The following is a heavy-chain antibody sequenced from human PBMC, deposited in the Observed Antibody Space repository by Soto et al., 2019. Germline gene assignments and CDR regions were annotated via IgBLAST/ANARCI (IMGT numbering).Heavy chain of an antibody. CDR2: ISGSGGTT. Sequence: GGSLRLSCAASGFTFSSYAMSWVRQAPGKGLECVSTISGSGGTTYYADSVKGRFTISRDNSRNTLYLQMNSLRAEDTAVYYCAKGPRYFAPHRFDSSGYYYDYWGQGTLVTVSS. CDR1: GFTFSSYA. CDR3: AKGPRYFAPHRFDSSGYYYDY. D-gene: IGHD3-22*01. V-gene: IGHV3-23*01. J-gene: IGHJ4*02.